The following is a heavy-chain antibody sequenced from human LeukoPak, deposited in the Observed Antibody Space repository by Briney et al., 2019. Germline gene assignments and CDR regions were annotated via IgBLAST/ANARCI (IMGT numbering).Heavy chain of an antibody. J-gene: IGHJ6*03. CDR3: AKDLPFAWYYYMDV. Sequence: GGSLRLSCAASGFTFSSYGMHWVRQAPGKGLEWVAFIRYDGSNKYYADSVKGRFTISRDNSKNTLYLQMNSLRAEDTAVYYCAKDLPFAWYYYMDVWGKGTTVTISS. CDR2: IRYDGSNK. CDR1: GFTFSSYG. V-gene: IGHV3-30*02.